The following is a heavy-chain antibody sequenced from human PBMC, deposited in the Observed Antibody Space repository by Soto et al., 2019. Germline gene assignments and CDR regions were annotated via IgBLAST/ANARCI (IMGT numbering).Heavy chain of an antibody. CDR1: GGSISSGGYY. J-gene: IGHJ6*02. Sequence: QVQLQESGPGLVKPSQTLSLTCTVSGGSISSGGYYWSWIRQHPGEGLEWIGYIYYSGSTYYNPSLKSRVTISVDTSKNQFSLKLSSVTAADTAVYYCARDGGRGSGSYYIPYYYYGMDVWGQGTTVTVSS. CDR3: ARDGGRGSGSYYIPYYYYGMDV. CDR2: IYYSGST. V-gene: IGHV4-31*03. D-gene: IGHD3-10*01.